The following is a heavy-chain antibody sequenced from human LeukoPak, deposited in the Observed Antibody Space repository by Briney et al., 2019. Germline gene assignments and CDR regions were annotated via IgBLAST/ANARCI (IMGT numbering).Heavy chain of an antibody. CDR3: ARDLSDWLLLFDY. CDR2: ISSSSSTI. V-gene: IGHV3-48*01. D-gene: IGHD3/OR15-3a*01. J-gene: IGHJ4*02. Sequence: GGSLRLSCAASGFTFSSYSMNWVRQAPGKGLEWVSYISSSSSTIYYADSVKGRFTISRDNAKNSLYLQMNSLRAEDTAVYYCARDLSDWLLLFDYWGQGTLVTVSS. CDR1: GFTFSSYS.